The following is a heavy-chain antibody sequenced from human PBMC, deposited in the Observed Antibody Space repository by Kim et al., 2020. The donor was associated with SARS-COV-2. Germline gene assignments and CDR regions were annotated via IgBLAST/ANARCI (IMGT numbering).Heavy chain of an antibody. CDR3: ARHITTTLDV. D-gene: IGHD3-10*01. CDR2: RT. J-gene: IGHJ6*02. Sequence: RTSDADSVKGRFTISRDNAKNTLYLQMHSLRAEDTAVYYCARHITTTLDVWGQGTTVTVSS. V-gene: IGHV3-74*01.